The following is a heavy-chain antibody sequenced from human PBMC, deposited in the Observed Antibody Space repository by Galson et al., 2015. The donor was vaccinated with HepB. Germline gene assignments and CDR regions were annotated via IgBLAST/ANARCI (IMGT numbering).Heavy chain of an antibody. CDR1: GFTFSSYA. D-gene: IGHD5-18*01. J-gene: IGHJ6*02. V-gene: IGHV3-23*01. Sequence: SLRLSCAASGFTFSSYAMSWVRQAPGKGLEWVSAISGSGGSTYYADSVKGRFTISRDNSRNTLYLQMNSLRAEDTAVYYCAKDLPGYSYGFYYYGMDVWGQGTTVTVSS. CDR3: AKDLPGYSYGFYYYGMDV. CDR2: ISGSGGST.